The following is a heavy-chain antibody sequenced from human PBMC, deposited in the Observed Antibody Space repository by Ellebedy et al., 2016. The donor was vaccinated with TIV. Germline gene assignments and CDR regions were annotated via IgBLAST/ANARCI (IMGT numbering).Heavy chain of an antibody. D-gene: IGHD3-10*01. CDR3: VKDQHGSGSYYWGYYGMDV. V-gene: IGHV3-23*01. J-gene: IGHJ6*02. CDR2: ISGSGGST. CDR1: VFSFSSYA. Sequence: GESLKISCAASVFSFSSYAMSWVRQAPGKGLEWVSAISGSGGSTYYADSVKGRFTISRDNSKNTLYLQMSSLRAEDTAVYYFVKDQHGSGSYYWGYYGMDVWGQGTTVTVSS.